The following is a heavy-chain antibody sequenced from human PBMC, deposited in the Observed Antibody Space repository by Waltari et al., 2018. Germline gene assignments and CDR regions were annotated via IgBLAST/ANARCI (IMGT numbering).Heavy chain of an antibody. CDR3: ARDEGAYFHYYYGMDV. J-gene: IGHJ6*02. D-gene: IGHD2-21*01. CDR2: INHSGST. CDR1: GGSFSGYY. V-gene: IGHV4-34*01. Sequence: QVQLQQWGAGLLKPSETLSLTCAVYGGSFSGYYWSWIRPPPGKGLEWIGEINHSGSTNYNPSLKSRVTISVDTSKNQFSLKLSSVTAADTAVYYCARDEGAYFHYYYGMDVWGQGTTVTVSS.